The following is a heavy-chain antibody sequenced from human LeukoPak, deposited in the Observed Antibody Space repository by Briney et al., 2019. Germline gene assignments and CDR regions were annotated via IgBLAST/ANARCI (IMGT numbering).Heavy chain of an antibody. V-gene: IGHV3-30-3*01. Sequence: GGSLRLSCAASGFTFNTYAMHWVRQAPGKGLEWVAIISYDGSNKYYADSVKGRFTISRDNSKNTLYLQMNSLRAEDTAVYYCARSYYYDSSHTVDYWGQGTLVTVSS. J-gene: IGHJ4*02. CDR3: ARSYYYDSSHTVDY. D-gene: IGHD3-22*01. CDR1: GFTFNTYA. CDR2: ISYDGSNK.